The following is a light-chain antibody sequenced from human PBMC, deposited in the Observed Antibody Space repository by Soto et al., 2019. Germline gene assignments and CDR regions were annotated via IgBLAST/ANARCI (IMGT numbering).Light chain of an antibody. Sequence: TVFSQSPDTESLSRLKKDTLSCRTSQSVSTHLAWYPQIPGQPPRRLISASSTRATDITARFSGSGSGTDFTLTISTLEPEDFAVYYCQQYISWPLAFGGGTKVDIK. CDR2: ASS. CDR1: QSVSTH. V-gene: IGKV3-11*01. J-gene: IGKJ4*01. CDR3: QQYISWPLA.